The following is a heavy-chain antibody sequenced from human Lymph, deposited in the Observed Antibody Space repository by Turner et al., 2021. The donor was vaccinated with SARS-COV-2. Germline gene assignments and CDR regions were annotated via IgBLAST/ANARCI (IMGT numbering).Heavy chain of an antibody. Sequence: QVQLVQAGAEVKKAGGSVKVACKAPGYTFTSYDINCVRQTTGQGLEWMVWMNPNRGNTGYEQKFKGRVTMTRNTSISTAYIELSSLRSEYTSVYYCARGRYSGGGIDVWGQGTTVTVSS. V-gene: IGHV1-8*02. CDR2: MNPNRGNT. CDR1: GYTFTSYD. CDR3: ARGRYSGGGIDV. J-gene: IGHJ6*02. D-gene: IGHD2-21*01.